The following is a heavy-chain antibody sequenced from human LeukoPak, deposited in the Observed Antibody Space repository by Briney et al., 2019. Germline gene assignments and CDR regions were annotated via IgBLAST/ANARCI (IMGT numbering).Heavy chain of an antibody. CDR3: AKERSTEGGWGYYFDY. V-gene: IGHV3-11*04. J-gene: IGHJ4*02. CDR2: ISSSGSTI. D-gene: IGHD2-2*01. CDR1: GFTFSDYY. Sequence: GGSLRLSCAASGFTFSDYYMSWIRQAPGKGLEWGSYISSSGSTIYYADSVKGRFTISRDNAKNSLYLQMNSLRAEDTSVYDCAKERSTEGGWGYYFDYWGQGALVTDSS.